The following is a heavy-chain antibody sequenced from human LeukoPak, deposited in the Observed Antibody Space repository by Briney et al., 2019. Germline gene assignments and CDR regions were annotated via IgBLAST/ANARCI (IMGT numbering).Heavy chain of an antibody. D-gene: IGHD3-3*01. CDR1: GFTFSSYW. CDR3: ARISDVLRFLEWTFDY. J-gene: IGHJ4*02. CDR2: IKQDGSEK. Sequence: GGSPRLSCAASGFTFSSYWMSWVRQAPGKGLEWVANIKQDGSEKYYVDSVKGRFTISRDNAKNSLYLQMNSLRAEDTAVYYCARISDVLRFLEWTFDYWGQGTLVTVSS. V-gene: IGHV3-7*01.